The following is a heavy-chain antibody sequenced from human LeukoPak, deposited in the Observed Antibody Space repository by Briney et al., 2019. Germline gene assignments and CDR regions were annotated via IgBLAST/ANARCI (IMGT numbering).Heavy chain of an antibody. J-gene: IGHJ5*02. CDR3: AKAIGSGWYTPNWFDP. CDR2: ISGSGGST. D-gene: IGHD6-19*01. Sequence: SGGSLRLSCAASGFTFSSYAMSWVRQAPGKGLEWVSAISGSGGSTYYADSVKGRFTISRDNSKNTLYLQMNSLRAEDTAVYYCAKAIGSGWYTPNWFDPWGQGTLVTVSS. CDR1: GFTFSSYA. V-gene: IGHV3-23*01.